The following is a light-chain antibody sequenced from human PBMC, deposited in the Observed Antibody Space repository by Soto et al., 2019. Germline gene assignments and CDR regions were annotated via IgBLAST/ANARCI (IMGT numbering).Light chain of an antibody. Sequence: EIVLTQSPGTLSVSPGERVTLSCRASQSVNSNYLAWYQQRPGQATRLLIFGASYRATGIPDRFSGSGSGTDFTLTISRLEPEYFAVYYCQQYSSSPPEFTFGPGTKVDSK. V-gene: IGKV3-20*01. CDR3: QQYSSSPPEFT. CDR2: GAS. J-gene: IGKJ3*01. CDR1: QSVNSNY.